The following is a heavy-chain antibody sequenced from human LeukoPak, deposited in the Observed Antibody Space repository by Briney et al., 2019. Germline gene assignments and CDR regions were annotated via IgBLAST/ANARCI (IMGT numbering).Heavy chain of an antibody. V-gene: IGHV3-74*01. CDR3: ARESPMVRGVINYYYGMDV. J-gene: IGHJ6*02. D-gene: IGHD3-10*01. CDR1: GFTFSSYW. CDR2: INSDGGST. Sequence: GGSLRLSCAASGFTFSSYWVHWVRQAPGKGLVWVSRINSDGGSTSYADSVKGRFTISRDNAKNTLYLQMNSLRAEDTAVYYCARESPMVRGVINYYYGMDVWGQGTTVTVSS.